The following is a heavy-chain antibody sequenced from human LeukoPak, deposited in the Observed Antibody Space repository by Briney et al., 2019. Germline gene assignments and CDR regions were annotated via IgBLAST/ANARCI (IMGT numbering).Heavy chain of an antibody. J-gene: IGHJ4*02. CDR1: GFTFSSYA. V-gene: IGHV3-30-3*01. D-gene: IGHD3-10*01. Sequence: GGSLRLSCAASGFTFSSYAMHWVRQAPGKGLEWVAVISYDGSNKYYADSVKGRFTISRDNSKNTLYLQMNSLRAEDTAVYYCAKVGGFFSGPEEFDYWGQGTLVTVSS. CDR2: ISYDGSNK. CDR3: AKVGGFFSGPEEFDY.